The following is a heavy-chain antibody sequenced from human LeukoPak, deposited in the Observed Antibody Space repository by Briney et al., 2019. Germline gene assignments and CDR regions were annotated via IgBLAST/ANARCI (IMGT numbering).Heavy chain of an antibody. CDR1: GYSISSGYY. Sequence: SETLSLTCTVSGYSISSGYYWGWIRQPPGKGLEWIGSIYHSGSTYYNPSLKSRVTISVDTSKNQFSLKLSSVTAADTAVYYCARIALGDYVWGSYRPTLAFDIWGQGTMVTVSS. D-gene: IGHD3-16*02. V-gene: IGHV4-38-2*02. CDR3: ARIALGDYVWGSYRPTLAFDI. CDR2: IYHSGST. J-gene: IGHJ3*02.